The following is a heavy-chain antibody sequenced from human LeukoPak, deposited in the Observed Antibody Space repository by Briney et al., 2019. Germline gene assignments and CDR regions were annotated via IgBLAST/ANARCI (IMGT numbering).Heavy chain of an antibody. D-gene: IGHD1-26*01. CDR2: IYYSGST. CDR1: GGSVSSGSYY. Sequence: SETLSLTCTVSGGSVSSGSYYWSWIRQPPGKGLEYIGYIYYSGSTNYNPSLMSRVIISVDTSKNQFSLKLRSVTAADTAVYYCARDPWELQSAFDLWGQGTMVTVSS. J-gene: IGHJ3*01. CDR3: ARDPWELQSAFDL. V-gene: IGHV4-61*01.